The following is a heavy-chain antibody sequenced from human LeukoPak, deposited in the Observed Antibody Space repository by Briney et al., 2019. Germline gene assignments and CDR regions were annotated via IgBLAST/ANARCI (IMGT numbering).Heavy chain of an antibody. CDR1: GFTFSSYG. CDR3: AKGHYGDYVIPYYFDY. D-gene: IGHD4-17*01. CDR2: ISYDGSNK. J-gene: IGHJ4*02. V-gene: IGHV3-30*18. Sequence: GGSLRLSCAASGFTFSSYGMHWVRQAPGKGLEWVAVISYDGSNKYYADSVKGRFTISRDNSKNTLYLQMNSLRAEDTAVYYCAKGHYGDYVIPYYFDYWGQGTLVTVSS.